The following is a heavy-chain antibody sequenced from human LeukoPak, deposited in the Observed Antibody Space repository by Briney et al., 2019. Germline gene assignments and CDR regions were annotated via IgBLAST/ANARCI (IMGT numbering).Heavy chain of an antibody. CDR3: ARVLRGLNYYYMDV. CDR1: GGSFSGYY. CDR2: INHSGST. D-gene: IGHD3-10*01. Sequence: SETLSLTCAVYGGSFSGYYWSWIRQPPGKGLEWIGEINHSGSTNYNPSLKSRVTISVDTSKNQFSLKLSSVTAADTAVYYCARVLRGLNYYYMDVWGKGTTVTISS. J-gene: IGHJ6*03. V-gene: IGHV4-34*01.